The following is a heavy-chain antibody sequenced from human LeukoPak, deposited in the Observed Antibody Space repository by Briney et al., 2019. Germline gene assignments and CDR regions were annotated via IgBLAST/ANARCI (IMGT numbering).Heavy chain of an antibody. CDR3: ARGGDYYDSSDFIFSRGLGPNFDY. CDR1: GDSVSSNSAA. D-gene: IGHD3-22*01. J-gene: IGHJ4*02. CDR2: TYYRSKWYN. Sequence: SQTLSLTCAISGDSVSSNSAAWNWIRQSPSRGLEWLGRTYYRSKWYNDYAVSVKSRITINPDTSKNQFSLQLNSVTPEDTAVYYCARGGDYYDSSDFIFSRGLGPNFDYWGQGTLVTVSS. V-gene: IGHV6-1*01.